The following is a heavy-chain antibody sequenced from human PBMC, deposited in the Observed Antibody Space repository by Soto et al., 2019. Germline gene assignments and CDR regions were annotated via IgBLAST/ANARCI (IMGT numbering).Heavy chain of an antibody. Sequence: QVQLQESGPGLVKPSQTLSLTCTVSGGSISSGGYYWSWIRRHPGKGLEWIGYIYYSGSTYYNPSLKSRVTIAVDTSKNQFSLKLSSVTAADTAVYYCARHLGYCSSTSCLPTVRVGFDPWGQGTLVTVSS. J-gene: IGHJ5*02. CDR2: IYYSGST. D-gene: IGHD2-2*01. CDR1: GGSISSGGYY. V-gene: IGHV4-31*03. CDR3: ARHLGYCSSTSCLPTVRVGFDP.